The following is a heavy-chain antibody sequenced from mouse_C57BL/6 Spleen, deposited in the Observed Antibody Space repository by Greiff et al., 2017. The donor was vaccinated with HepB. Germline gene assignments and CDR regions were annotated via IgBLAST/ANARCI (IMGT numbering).Heavy chain of an antibody. CDR2: INPNNGGT. D-gene: IGHD2-1*01. J-gene: IGHJ2*01. CDR3: ARSEYGNYGY. Sequence: EVQLQQSGPELVKPGASVKISCKASGYTFTDYYMNWVKQSHGKSLEWIGDINPNNGGTSYNQKFKGKATLTVDKSSSTAYMELRSLTSEDSAVYYCARSEYGNYGYWGQGTTLTVSS. CDR1: GYTFTDYY. V-gene: IGHV1-26*01.